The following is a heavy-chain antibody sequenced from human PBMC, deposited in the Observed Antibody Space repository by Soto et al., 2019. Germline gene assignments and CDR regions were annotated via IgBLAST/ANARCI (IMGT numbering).Heavy chain of an antibody. CDR2: ISSSGSTI. CDR1: GFTFSDYY. J-gene: IGHJ6*02. V-gene: IGHV3-11*01. CDR3: AREPLTGTTYYYYYGMDV. Sequence: PGGSLRLSCAASGFTFSDYYMSWIRQAPGKGLEWVSYISSSGSTIYYADSVKGRFTISRDNAKNSLYLQMNSLRAEDTAVYYSAREPLTGTTYYYYYGMDVWGQGTTVTVSS. D-gene: IGHD1-20*01.